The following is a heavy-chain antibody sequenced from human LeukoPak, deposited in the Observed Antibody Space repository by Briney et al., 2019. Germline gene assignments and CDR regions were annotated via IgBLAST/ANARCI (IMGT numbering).Heavy chain of an antibody. J-gene: IGHJ1*01. CDR1: GVSFSGYY. CDR3: ARGESDITIFGVVILFAEYFQH. Sequence: SETLSLTCAVYGVSFSGYYWSWIRQPPGKGLEWIGEINHSGSTNYNPSLKSRVTISVDTSKNQFSLKLSSVTAADTAVYYCARGESDITIFGVVILFAEYFQHWGQGTLVTVSS. D-gene: IGHD3-3*01. CDR2: INHSGST. V-gene: IGHV4-34*01.